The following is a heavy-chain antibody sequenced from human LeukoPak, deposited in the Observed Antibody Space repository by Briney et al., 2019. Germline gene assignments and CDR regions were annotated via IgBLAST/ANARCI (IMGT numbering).Heavy chain of an antibody. Sequence: GGSLRLSCAASAFTFSNYAMSWVRKAPGKGLEWVSAISGSGGSTYYADSVKGRFTISRDNSKNTLYLQMNSLRAEDTAVYYCAKDGDYDFSGNFFDYWGQGTLVTVSS. CDR3: AKDGDYDFSGNFFDY. V-gene: IGHV3-23*01. CDR2: ISGSGGST. CDR1: AFTFSNYA. J-gene: IGHJ4*02. D-gene: IGHD3-3*01.